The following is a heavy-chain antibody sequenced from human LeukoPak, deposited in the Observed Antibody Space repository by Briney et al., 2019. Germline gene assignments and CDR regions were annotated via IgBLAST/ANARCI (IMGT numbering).Heavy chain of an antibody. CDR3: ARDGQAPDY. Sequence: PSETLSLTCTVSGGSISSYYWSWIRQPPGKGLEWIGSIYHSGSTYYNPSLKSRVTISVDTSKNQFSLKLSSVTAADTAVYYCARDGQAPDYWGQGTLVTVSS. V-gene: IGHV4-38-2*02. CDR1: GGSISSYY. CDR2: IYHSGST. J-gene: IGHJ4*02.